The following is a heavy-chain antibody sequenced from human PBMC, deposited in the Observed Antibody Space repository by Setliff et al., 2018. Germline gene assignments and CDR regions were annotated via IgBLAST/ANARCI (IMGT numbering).Heavy chain of an antibody. CDR3: ARTYNFWGGYFDY. Sequence: PSETLSLTCAVYGGSFSGYYWSWIRQPPGKGLEWIGEINHSGSTNNNPSLKSRVTISVDTSKNQFSLKLSSVTAADTAVYYCARTYNFWGGYFDYWGQGTLVTVSS. D-gene: IGHD3-3*01. V-gene: IGHV4-34*01. CDR1: GGSFSGYY. CDR2: INHSGST. J-gene: IGHJ4*02.